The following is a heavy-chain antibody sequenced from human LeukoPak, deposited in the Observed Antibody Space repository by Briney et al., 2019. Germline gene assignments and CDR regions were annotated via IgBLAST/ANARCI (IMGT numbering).Heavy chain of an antibody. CDR3: AKNAYYYGSGSLDY. Sequence: PGGSLRLSCAASGFTFSSYAMNWVRQAPGKGLEWVSAISGSGDSTQYADSVKGRFTISRDNSKNTLYLQMNTLRAGDTAIYYCAKNAYYYGSGSLDYWGQGTLVTVSS. V-gene: IGHV3-23*01. CDR2: ISGSGDST. CDR1: GFTFSSYA. J-gene: IGHJ4*02. D-gene: IGHD3-10*01.